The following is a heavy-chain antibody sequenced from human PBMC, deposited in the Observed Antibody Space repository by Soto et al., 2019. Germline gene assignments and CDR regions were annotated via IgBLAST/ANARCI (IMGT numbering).Heavy chain of an antibody. CDR3: AREDSGAFFDF. V-gene: IGHV4-30-2*01. CDR1: GGSIISGGYS. J-gene: IGHJ4*02. CDR2: IYSGTT. D-gene: IGHD2-15*01. Sequence: TLSLTCAVSGGSIISGGYSWSWIRQPPGKGLEWIGYIYSGTTHYNPSLESRVTIAMDRSKNQVSLSLKSVTAADTAVYYCAREDSGAFFDFWSQGTLVTVSS.